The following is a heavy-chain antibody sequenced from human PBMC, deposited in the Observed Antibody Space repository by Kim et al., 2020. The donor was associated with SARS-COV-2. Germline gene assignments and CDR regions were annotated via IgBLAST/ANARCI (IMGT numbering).Heavy chain of an antibody. D-gene: IGHD3-9*01. CDR2: ISGSGGST. CDR1: GFTFSNYA. J-gene: IGHJ4*02. CDR3: AKDLYDILTGYHDY. Sequence: GGSLRLSCAASGFTFSNYAMSWVRQAPGKGLEWVSAISGSGGSTYYADSVKGRFTISRDNSKNTLYLQMNSLRAEDTAVYYCAKDLYDILTGYHDYWGQGTLVTVSS. V-gene: IGHV3-23*01.